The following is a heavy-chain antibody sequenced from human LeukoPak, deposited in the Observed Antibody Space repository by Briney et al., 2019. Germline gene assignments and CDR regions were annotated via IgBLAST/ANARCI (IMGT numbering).Heavy chain of an antibody. Sequence: SETLSLTCAVYGESLSGGYWSWIRQPPGKGLEWIGEVDHYGSTNNNPSLKSRVTISVDTSKNQFSLRLYSVTVADTAVYYCAGRVGATIWTGLHFWGQGILVTVSS. CDR2: VDHYGST. V-gene: IGHV4-34*01. CDR1: GESLSGGY. J-gene: IGHJ4*02. D-gene: IGHD1-26*01. CDR3: AGRVGATIWTGLHF.